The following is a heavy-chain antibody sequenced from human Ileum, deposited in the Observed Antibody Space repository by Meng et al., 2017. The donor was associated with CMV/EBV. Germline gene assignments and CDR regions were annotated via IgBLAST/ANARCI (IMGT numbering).Heavy chain of an antibody. CDR3: AREGPTDWGRALDY. CDR1: GGSMSSYY. Sequence: QVERQESGPGLVRPSETLSLTCTVSGGSMSSYYWSWIRQPAGKGLEWIGRIYTSGSSNYNSSLKSRVTMSVDTSKNQFSMKLNSVTAADTAVYYCAREGPTDWGRALDYWGQGTLVTVSS. J-gene: IGHJ4*02. D-gene: IGHD7-27*01. CDR2: IYTSGSS. V-gene: IGHV4-4*07.